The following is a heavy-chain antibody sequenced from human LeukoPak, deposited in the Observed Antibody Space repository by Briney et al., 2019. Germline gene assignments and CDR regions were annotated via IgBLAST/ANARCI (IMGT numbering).Heavy chain of an antibody. J-gene: IGHJ1*01. CDR1: GFTFSNYW. Sequence: GGSLRLSCAASGFTFSNYWMNWVRQAPGKGLEWVASIQRDGSEKYYVESVKGRFTISRDNAKNSLYLQMNSLRAEDTAVYYCARQGSSSSKWGQGTLVTVSS. CDR2: IQRDGSEK. V-gene: IGHV3-7*01. CDR3: ARQGSSSSK. D-gene: IGHD6-13*01.